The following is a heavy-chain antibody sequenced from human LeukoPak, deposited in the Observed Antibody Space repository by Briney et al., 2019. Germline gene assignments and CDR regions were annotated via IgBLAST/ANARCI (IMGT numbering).Heavy chain of an antibody. CDR3: AGSQGGYSYGGASYYYYYYLDV. CDR2: INHSGST. Sequence: SETLSLTCAVYGGSFSGYYWSWIRQPPGKGLEWIGEINHSGSTNYNPSLKSRVTISVDTSKNQFSLKLSPVTAADTAVYYVAGSQGGYSYGGASYYYYYYLDVWGKGTTVTVSS. D-gene: IGHD5-18*01. J-gene: IGHJ6*03. CDR1: GGSFSGYY. V-gene: IGHV4-34*01.